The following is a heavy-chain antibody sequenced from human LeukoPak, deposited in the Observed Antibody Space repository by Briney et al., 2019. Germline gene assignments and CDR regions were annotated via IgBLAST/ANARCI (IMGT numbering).Heavy chain of an antibody. V-gene: IGHV3-21*01. J-gene: IGHJ4*02. D-gene: IGHD5-24*01. CDR1: GFPFSSYN. Sequence: GGSLRLSCAASGFPFSSYNMNWVRQAPGKGLEWVSSVTNTGDYIYYADSVKGRFTISRDNAKTSLYLQMNSLRAEDTAVYYCATHGYNSLDYWGQGTLVTVSS. CDR2: VTNTGDYI. CDR3: ATHGYNSLDY.